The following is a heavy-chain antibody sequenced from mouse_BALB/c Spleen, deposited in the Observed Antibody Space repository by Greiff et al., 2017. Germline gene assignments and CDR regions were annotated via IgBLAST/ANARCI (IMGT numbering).Heavy chain of an antibody. CDR3: ARQGYYRYDSWFAY. V-gene: IGHV5-6*01. CDR2: ISSGGSYT. Sequence: EVQLVESGGDLVKPGGSLKLSCAASGFTFSSYGMSWVRQTPDKRLEWVATISSGGSYTYYPDSVKGRFTISRDNAKNTLYLQMSSLKSEDTAMYYCARQGYYRYDSWFAYWGQGTLVTVSA. D-gene: IGHD2-14*01. J-gene: IGHJ3*01. CDR1: GFTFSSYG.